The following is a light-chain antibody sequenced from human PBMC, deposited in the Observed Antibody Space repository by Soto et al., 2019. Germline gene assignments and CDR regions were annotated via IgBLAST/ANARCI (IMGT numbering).Light chain of an antibody. CDR3: QQSYITPPFT. V-gene: IGKV1-39*01. Sequence: DIQMTQSPSSLSASVGDRVTITCRASQSISSYLNWYQQKPGKAPKLLIYAASSLQSGVPSRFSGRGSGTDFTLTISSLQPEDFATYYCQQSYITPPFTFGPGTKVDIK. CDR1: QSISSY. CDR2: AAS. J-gene: IGKJ3*01.